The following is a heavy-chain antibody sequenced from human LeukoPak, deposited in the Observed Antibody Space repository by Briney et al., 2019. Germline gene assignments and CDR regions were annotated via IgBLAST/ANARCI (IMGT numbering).Heavy chain of an antibody. Sequence: ASVKVSCKASGYTFTSYGISWVRQAPGQGLEWMGWISAYNGNTNYAQKFQGRVTMTRNTSISTAYMELSSLRSEDTAVYYCARDWHYDFWSGYYGYYYYGMDVWGQGTTVTVSS. CDR2: ISAYNGNT. D-gene: IGHD3-3*01. J-gene: IGHJ6*02. CDR1: GYTFTSYG. V-gene: IGHV1-18*01. CDR3: ARDWHYDFWSGYYGYYYYGMDV.